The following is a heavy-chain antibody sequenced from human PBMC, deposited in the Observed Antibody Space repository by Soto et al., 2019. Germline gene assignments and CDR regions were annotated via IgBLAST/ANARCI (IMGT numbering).Heavy chain of an antibody. J-gene: IGHJ6*02. CDR2: IYYSGST. Sequence: SETLSLTCTVSGGSISSGGYYWSWIRQHPGKGLEWIGYIYYSGSTYYNPSLKSRVTISVDTSKNQFSLKLSSVTAADTAVYYCARRGYSYGLSLPYYYYGMDVWGQGTTVTVSS. D-gene: IGHD5-18*01. CDR1: GGSISSGGYY. V-gene: IGHV4-31*03. CDR3: ARRGYSYGLSLPYYYYGMDV.